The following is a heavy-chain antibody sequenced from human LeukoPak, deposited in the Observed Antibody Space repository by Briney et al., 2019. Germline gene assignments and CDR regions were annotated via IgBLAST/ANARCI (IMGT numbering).Heavy chain of an antibody. CDR2: FYYSGST. Sequence: SETLSLTCTVSGASLSYYYWSWIRQPPGKGLEWMGYFYYSGSTNYNPSLKSRVTISVDTSKNQFSLKLSSVTAADTAVYYCARFIGYCSGGSCYGYYYGMDVWGQGTTVTVSS. D-gene: IGHD2-15*01. J-gene: IGHJ6*02. V-gene: IGHV4-59*08. CDR3: ARFIGYCSGGSCYGYYYGMDV. CDR1: GASLSYYY.